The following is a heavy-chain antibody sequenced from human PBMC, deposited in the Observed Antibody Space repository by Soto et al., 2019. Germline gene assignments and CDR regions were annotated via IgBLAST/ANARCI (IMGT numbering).Heavy chain of an antibody. CDR2: IYYSGVT. D-gene: IGHD6-13*01. CDR1: GGSMRSYY. CDR3: AREGTSSWSGDYGMDV. V-gene: IGHV4-59*01. J-gene: IGHJ6*02. Sequence: QVQLQESGPGLVKPSETLSLTCTVSGGSMRSYYWSWIRQPPGKGLEWIGYIYYSGVTNYNPPPKRRVPLSVDTSNNQFFLKLNSVTAADTAVYYCAREGTSSWSGDYGMDVWGQGTMVTVSS.